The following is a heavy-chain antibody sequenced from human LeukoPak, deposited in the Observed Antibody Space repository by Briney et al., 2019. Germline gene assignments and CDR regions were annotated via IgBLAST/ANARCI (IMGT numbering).Heavy chain of an antibody. V-gene: IGHV3-7*01. CDR2: IKQDGSEK. CDR1: GFSFSNYW. J-gene: IGHJ4*02. Sequence: GGSLRLSCAASGFSFSNYWMSWVRQAPGKGLEWVANIKQDGSEKFYVGSVRGRFTISRDNAKNSLYLQMNSLRAEDTAVYYCARDSRGGFDYWGQGTLVTVSS. CDR3: ARDSRGGFDY. D-gene: IGHD3-10*01.